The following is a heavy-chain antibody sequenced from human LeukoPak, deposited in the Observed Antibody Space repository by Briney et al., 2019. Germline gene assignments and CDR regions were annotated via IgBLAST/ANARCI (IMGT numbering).Heavy chain of an antibody. CDR2: INPTGDST. D-gene: IGHD5-12*01. V-gene: IGHV1-46*01. J-gene: IGHJ5*02. CDR3: ARDSVATIGGQGFDP. CDR1: GYTFSIYY. Sequence: GASVKVSCKASGYTFSIYYMHWVRQAPGQGKEWVGLINPTGDSTKYAQNFRGRVTMTRATSISTVYMELSRLRSDDTAVYYCARDSVATIGGQGFDPWGQGTLVTVSS.